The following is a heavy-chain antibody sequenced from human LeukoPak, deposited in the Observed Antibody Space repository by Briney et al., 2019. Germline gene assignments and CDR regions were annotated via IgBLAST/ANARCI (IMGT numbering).Heavy chain of an antibody. CDR2: IKQDGSEK. V-gene: IGHV3-7*01. J-gene: IGHJ3*02. Sequence: GGSLRLSCAASGFTFSSYWMSWVRQAPGKGLEWVANIKQDGSEKYYVDSVKGRFTISRDNAKNSLYLQMNSLRAEDTAVYYCAREGGQWLVRAFDIWGQGTMVTVSS. CDR1: GFTFSSYW. CDR3: AREGGQWLVRAFDI. D-gene: IGHD6-19*01.